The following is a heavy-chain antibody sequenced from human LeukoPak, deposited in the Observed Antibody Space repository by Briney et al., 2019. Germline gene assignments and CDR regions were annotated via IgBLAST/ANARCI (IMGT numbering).Heavy chain of an antibody. Sequence: ASVTVSCKASGGTFSSYAISWVRQAPGQGLEWMGRIIPILGIANYAQKFQGRVTITADKSTSTAYMELSSLRSEDTAVYYCARYRDGYNSYFDYWGQGTLVTVSS. V-gene: IGHV1-69*04. J-gene: IGHJ4*02. CDR1: GGTFSSYA. CDR2: IIPILGIA. D-gene: IGHD5-24*01. CDR3: ARYRDGYNSYFDY.